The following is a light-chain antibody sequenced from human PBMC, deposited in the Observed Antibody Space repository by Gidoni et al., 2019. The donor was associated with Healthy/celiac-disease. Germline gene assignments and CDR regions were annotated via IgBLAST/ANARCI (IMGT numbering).Light chain of an antibody. CDR3: QQYNSYPGT. V-gene: IGKV1-5*03. Sequence: DIQMTQSPSTLSASVGYRVTITCRASQSISSWLAWYQQKPGKAPKLLIYKASSLESGVPSRFSGSGSGTEFTLTIISLQPDDFATYYCQQYNSYPGTFGQGTKVEIK. CDR2: KAS. CDR1: QSISSW. J-gene: IGKJ1*01.